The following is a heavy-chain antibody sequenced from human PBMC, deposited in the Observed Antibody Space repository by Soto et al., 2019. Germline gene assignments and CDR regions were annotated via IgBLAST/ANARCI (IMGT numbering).Heavy chain of an antibody. CDR3: AREGQLVTNYYYYGMDV. V-gene: IGHV3-7*01. D-gene: IGHD6-13*01. CDR1: GFTFSSYW. J-gene: IGHJ6*02. CDR2: IKQDGSEK. Sequence: EVQLVESGGGLVQPGGSLRLSCAASGFTFSSYWMSWVRQAPGKGLEWVANIKQDGSEKYYVDSVKGRFTISRDNAKNSLYLQMNSLRAEDTAVYYCAREGQLVTNYYYYGMDVWGQGTTVTVSS.